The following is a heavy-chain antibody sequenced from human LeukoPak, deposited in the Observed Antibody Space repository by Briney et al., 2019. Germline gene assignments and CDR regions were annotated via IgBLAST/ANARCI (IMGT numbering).Heavy chain of an antibody. J-gene: IGHJ4*02. CDR2: IKQDGSEK. CDR3: ARLARYYDFWSGYYMSPRDY. Sequence: GGSLRLSCAASGFTFSSYWMSWVRQAPGKGLEWVANIKQDGSEKYYVDSVKGRLTISRDNAKNSLYLQMNSLRAEDTAVYYCARLARYYDFWSGYYMSPRDYWGQGTLVTVSS. CDR1: GFTFSSYW. V-gene: IGHV3-7*01. D-gene: IGHD3-3*01.